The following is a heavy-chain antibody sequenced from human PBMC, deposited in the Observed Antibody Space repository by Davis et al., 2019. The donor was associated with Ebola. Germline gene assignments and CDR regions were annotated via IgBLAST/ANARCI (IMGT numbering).Heavy chain of an antibody. D-gene: IGHD3-22*01. J-gene: IGHJ4*02. V-gene: IGHV3-48*02. CDR3: ASSYYDSSGIIGY. CDR2: ISSSSSTI. CDR1: GFTFSSYS. Sequence: GESLKISCAASGFTFSSYSMNWVRQAPGKGLEWVSYISSSSSTIYYTDSVKGRFTISRDNAKNSLYLQMNSLRDEDTAVYYCASSYYDSSGIIGYWGQGTLVTVSS.